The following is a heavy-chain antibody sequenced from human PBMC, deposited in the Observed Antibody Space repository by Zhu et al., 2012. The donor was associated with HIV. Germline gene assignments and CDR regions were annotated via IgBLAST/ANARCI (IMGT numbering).Heavy chain of an antibody. Sequence: QVQLQESGPGLVKPSETLSLTCAVSGYSISSGYYWGWIRQPPGKGLEWIGSIYHSGSTYYNPSLKSRVTISVDTSKNQFSLKLSSVTAADTAVYYCARVLWGHGSGSYYRWFDPWGQGTLVTVSS. D-gene: IGHD3-10*01. CDR3: ARVLWGHGSGSYYRWFDP. CDR2: IYHSGST. CDR1: GYSISSGYY. V-gene: IGHV4-38-2*01. J-gene: IGHJ5*02.